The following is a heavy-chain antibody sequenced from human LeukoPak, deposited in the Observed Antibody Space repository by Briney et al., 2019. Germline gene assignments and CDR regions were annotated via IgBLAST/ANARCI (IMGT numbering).Heavy chain of an antibody. CDR3: AKIQGYFDY. J-gene: IGHJ4*02. V-gene: IGHV3-23*01. CDR1: GFTFSSYS. Sequence: PGGSLRLSCAASGFTFSSYSMSWVRRAPGKGPQWVSAITGSDGTTYYADSVKGRFTISRDNSKNTLYLQMNSLRAEDTAVYYCAKIQGYFDYWGQGNLVTVSS. CDR2: ITGSDGTT.